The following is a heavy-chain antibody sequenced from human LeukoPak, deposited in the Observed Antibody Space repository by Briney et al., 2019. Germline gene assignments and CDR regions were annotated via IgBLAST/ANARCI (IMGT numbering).Heavy chain of an antibody. CDR1: GYTFTGYY. D-gene: IGHD1-20*01. V-gene: IGHV1-2*02. Sequence: GASVKVSCKASGYTFTGYYMHWVRQAPGQGLEWMGWINPNSGGTNYAQKFQGRVTMTRDTSISTVYMELSRLRSDDTAVYYCAKYNWNDVFLDYWGQGTLVTVSS. CDR2: INPNSGGT. J-gene: IGHJ4*02. CDR3: AKYNWNDVFLDY.